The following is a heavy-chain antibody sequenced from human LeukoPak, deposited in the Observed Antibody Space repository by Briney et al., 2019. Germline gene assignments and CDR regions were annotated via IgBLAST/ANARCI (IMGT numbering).Heavy chain of an antibody. CDR3: ARATDGDYVPY. D-gene: IGHD4-17*01. CDR1: GFTFSSYA. CDR2: ISYDGSNK. J-gene: IGHJ4*02. V-gene: IGHV3-30-3*01. Sequence: GGSLRLSCVASGFTFSSYAMHWVRQAPGKGLEWVAVISYDGSNKYYADSVKGRFTISRDDAKNSLYLQMNSLRAEDTAVYYCARATDGDYVPYWGQGTLVTVSS.